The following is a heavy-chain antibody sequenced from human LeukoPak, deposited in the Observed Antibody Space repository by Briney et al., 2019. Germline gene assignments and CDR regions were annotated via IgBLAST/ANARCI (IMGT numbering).Heavy chain of an antibody. V-gene: IGHV1-24*01. Sequence: ASVKVSCKVSGYTLTELSMHWVRQAPGKGLEWMGGFDPEDGETIYAQKFQGRVTMTTDTSTSTAYMELRSLRSDDTAVYYCARGDYMDVWGKGTTVTVSS. J-gene: IGHJ6*03. CDR2: FDPEDGET. CDR3: ARGDYMDV. CDR1: GYTLTELS.